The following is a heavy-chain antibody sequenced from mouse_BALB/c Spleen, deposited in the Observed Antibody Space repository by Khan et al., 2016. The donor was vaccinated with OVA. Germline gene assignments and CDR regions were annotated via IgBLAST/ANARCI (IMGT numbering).Heavy chain of an antibody. V-gene: IGHV3-1*02. CDR3: ARCDGSRAFDC. Sequence: EVQLQESGPDLVKPSQSLSLTCTVTGSSITSAYSWHWVRQFPGNKLEWMGYIHSSGVTNYNPSLKSRVSLSRDPSKNQFFLQLNSVTTEDTATFYCARCDGSRAFDCWGQGSTLTVSA. CDR2: IHSSGVT. CDR1: GSSITSAYS. D-gene: IGHD1-1*01. J-gene: IGHJ2*01.